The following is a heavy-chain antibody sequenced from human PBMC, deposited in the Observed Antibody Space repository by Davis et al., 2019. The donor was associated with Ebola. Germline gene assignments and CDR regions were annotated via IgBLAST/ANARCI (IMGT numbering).Heavy chain of an antibody. CDR3: ARAGGLEWLSYRDV. CDR2: ISSSGSTI. Sequence: GESLKISCAASGFTFSSYEMNWVRQAPGKGLEWVSYISSSGSTIYYADSVKGRFTISRDNAKNSLYLQMNSLGAEDTAVYYCARAGGLEWLSYRDVWGQGTTVTVSS. V-gene: IGHV3-48*03. J-gene: IGHJ6*02. CDR1: GFTFSSYE. D-gene: IGHD3-3*01.